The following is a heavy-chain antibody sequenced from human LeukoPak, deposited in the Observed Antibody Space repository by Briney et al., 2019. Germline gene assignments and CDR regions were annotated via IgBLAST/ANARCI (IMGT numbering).Heavy chain of an antibody. J-gene: IGHJ4*02. CDR1: GGSISSSSYN. V-gene: IGHV4-39*01. D-gene: IGHD1-26*01. CDR3: ARQGGQGAMVDY. Sequence: SSETLSLTCTVSGGSISSSSYNWGWIRQPPGKGLEWIGSIYYSGGTYHNPSLKSRVTISVDTSKNQFSLKLSSVTAADTAVYYCARQGGQGAMVDYWGQGTLVTVSS. CDR2: IYYSGGT.